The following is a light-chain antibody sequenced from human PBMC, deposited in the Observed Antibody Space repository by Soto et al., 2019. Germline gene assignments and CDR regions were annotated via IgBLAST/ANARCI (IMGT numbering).Light chain of an antibody. CDR2: DVS. CDR1: SSDVGGYNY. Sequence: QSALTQPRSVSGSPGQSVTISCTGTSSDVGGYNYVYWYQQHPGKAPQLMIYDVSKRPSGVPDRFSGSKSGNTASLTISGLPAEDEAYYYCCSYAGSYPVVFGGGTQLTVL. V-gene: IGLV2-11*01. CDR3: CSYAGSYPVV. J-gene: IGLJ2*01.